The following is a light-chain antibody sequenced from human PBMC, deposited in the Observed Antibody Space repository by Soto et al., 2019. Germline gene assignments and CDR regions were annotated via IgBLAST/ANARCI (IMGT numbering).Light chain of an antibody. Sequence: QSVLTQPPSASGTPGQRVTISCSGSSSNIGSNYVYWYQQLPGTTPKRLIYRNNQRPSGVPDRFSGSKSGTSASLAISGLRSEDWADYYCAAWDDSLSGPVFGGGTKLTVL. J-gene: IGLJ2*01. CDR1: SSNIGSNY. CDR3: AAWDDSLSGPV. CDR2: RNN. V-gene: IGLV1-47*01.